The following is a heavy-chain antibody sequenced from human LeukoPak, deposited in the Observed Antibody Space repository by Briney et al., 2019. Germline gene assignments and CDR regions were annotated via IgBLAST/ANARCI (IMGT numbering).Heavy chain of an antibody. CDR3: ARKSASGYYSNFDY. J-gene: IGHJ4*02. CDR2: INPYSGGT. D-gene: IGHD3-22*01. CDR1: GYTFTDSY. V-gene: IGHV1-2*02. Sequence: SVKVSCRASGYTFTDSYMHWVRQAPGQGLKWMGWINPYSGGTNYAQEFQGRVTMTRDTSISTAYMELSRLTSDDTAVYYCARKSASGYYSNFDYWGQGTLVTVSS.